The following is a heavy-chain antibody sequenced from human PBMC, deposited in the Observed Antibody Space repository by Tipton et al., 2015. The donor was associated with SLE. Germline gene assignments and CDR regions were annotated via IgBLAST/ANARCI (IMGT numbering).Heavy chain of an antibody. CDR1: GGSFYGYF. D-gene: IGHD6-6*01. Sequence: TLSLTCAVYGGSFYGYFWTWIRQPPGKGLEWIGSTYYSGISNYNPSLKSRVTVSVDTSRNQFSLKLTSLTAADTAVYYCARLTISTRTVDYWGQGTLVTVSP. CDR2: TYYSGIS. V-gene: IGHV4-34*01. CDR3: ARLTISTRTVDY. J-gene: IGHJ4*02.